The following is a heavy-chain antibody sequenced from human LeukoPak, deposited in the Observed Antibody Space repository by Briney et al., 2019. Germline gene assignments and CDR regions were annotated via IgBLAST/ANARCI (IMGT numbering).Heavy chain of an antibody. CDR2: IYPGDSDT. Sequence: GESLKISCKGSGYSFSSYWIGWVRQMPGKGLEWMGIIYPGDSDTRYSPSFQGQVTISADKPVSTAYLQWSSLRASDTAMYYCARRAYCGGDCYSDYWGQGTLVTVSS. V-gene: IGHV5-51*01. CDR3: ARRAYCGGDCYSDY. D-gene: IGHD2-21*02. J-gene: IGHJ4*02. CDR1: GYSFSSYW.